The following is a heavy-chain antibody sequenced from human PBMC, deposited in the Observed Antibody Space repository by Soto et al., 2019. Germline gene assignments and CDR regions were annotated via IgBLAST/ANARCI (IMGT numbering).Heavy chain of an antibody. J-gene: IGHJ4*02. Sequence: SETLSLTCTVSGGSISPYYWSWIRQPPGKGLEWVGYIYYAGTTSYNPSLKSRVTISLETSKSQFSLRLSSMTAADTAVYYCARSRYGAVTNPYYFDYWGQGTLVTVSS. CDR3: ARSRYGAVTNPYYFDY. CDR1: GGSISPYY. D-gene: IGHD4-17*01. CDR2: IYYAGTT. V-gene: IGHV4-59*01.